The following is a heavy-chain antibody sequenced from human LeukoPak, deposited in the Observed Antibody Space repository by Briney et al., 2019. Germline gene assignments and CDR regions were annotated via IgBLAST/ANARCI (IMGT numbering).Heavy chain of an antibody. CDR3: ARRHSSGYYYFDQ. D-gene: IGHD3-22*01. CDR2: INQSGST. V-gene: IGHV4-34*01. J-gene: IGHJ4*02. Sequence: SETLSLTCAVYSESFSGYYWGWIRQSPGKGLEWIGEINQSGSTNYNPSFKSRVTISVDIARNQISLRVTSVTAADTSVYYCARRHSSGYYYFDQWGQGTLVIVSS. CDR1: SESFSGYY.